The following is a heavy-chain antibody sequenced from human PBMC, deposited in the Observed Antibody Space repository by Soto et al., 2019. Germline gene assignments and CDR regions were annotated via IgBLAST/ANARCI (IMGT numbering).Heavy chain of an antibody. V-gene: IGHV4-30-4*01. J-gene: IGHJ5*02. D-gene: IGHD3-22*01. CDR1: GGSISSGDYY. CDR2: IYYSGST. CDR3: ARGHYYDSSGSENWFDP. Sequence: SETLSLTCTLSGGSISSGDYYCSWIRQPPGKGLEWIGYIYYSGSTYYNPSLKSRVTISVATSKNQFSLKLSSVTAADTAVYYCARGHYYDSSGSENWFDPWGQGTLVTVSS.